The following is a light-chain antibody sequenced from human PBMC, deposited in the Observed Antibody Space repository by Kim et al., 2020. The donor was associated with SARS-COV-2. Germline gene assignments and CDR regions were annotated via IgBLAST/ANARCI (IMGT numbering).Light chain of an antibody. CDR3: QQRSNWLT. J-gene: IGKJ4*01. CDR2: DAS. Sequence: LFPGERATLSCRASQSVSSYLAWYQQKPGQAPRLLIYDASNRATGIPARFSGSGSGTDFTLTISSLEPEDFAVYYCQQRSNWLTFGGGTKVDIK. V-gene: IGKV3-11*01. CDR1: QSVSSY.